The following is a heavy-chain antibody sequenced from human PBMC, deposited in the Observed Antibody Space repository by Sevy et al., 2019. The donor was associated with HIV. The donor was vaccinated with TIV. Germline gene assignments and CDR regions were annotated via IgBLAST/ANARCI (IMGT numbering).Heavy chain of an antibody. CDR1: GVTVSSNY. CDR2: IYSGGST. D-gene: IGHD6-19*01. Sequence: GGSLRLSCAASGVTVSSNYMSWGRQAPGGGLEGGSVIYSGGSTYYADAVKARFTISRDNSKNTLYLQMNSLRAEDTAVYYCARDRAGSFDYWGQGTLVTVSS. J-gene: IGHJ4*02. V-gene: IGHV3-53*01. CDR3: ARDRAGSFDY.